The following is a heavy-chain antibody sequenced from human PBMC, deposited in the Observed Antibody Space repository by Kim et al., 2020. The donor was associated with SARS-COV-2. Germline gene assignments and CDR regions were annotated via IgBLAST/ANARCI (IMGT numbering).Heavy chain of an antibody. D-gene: IGHD6-6*01. V-gene: IGHV3-11*05. CDR1: GFTFRDYY. CDR3: AREAARPDF. CDR2: ISTHSGYT. Sequence: GGSLRLSCAASGFTFRDYYMSWIRQAPGKGLEWVSWISTHSGYTNYAASVKGRFTISRDDGKNLLYLKMNSLRDEDTAVYYCAREAARPDFWGQGTLVTVSS. J-gene: IGHJ4*02.